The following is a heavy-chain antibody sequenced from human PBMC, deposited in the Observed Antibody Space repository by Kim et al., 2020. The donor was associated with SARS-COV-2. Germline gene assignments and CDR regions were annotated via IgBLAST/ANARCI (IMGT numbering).Heavy chain of an antibody. CDR1: GDSVSSYTAA. Sequence: SQTLSLTCAVSGDSVSSYTAAWNWIRQSPSRGLEWLGRTYFRSKWSTNCAVSVQSRININADTSTNQFSLQLNSVTPEDTALYYCARQMSGRFDFWGQGTLVTVSS. J-gene: IGHJ4*02. CDR3: ARQMSGRFDF. CDR2: TYFRSKWST. V-gene: IGHV6-1*01. D-gene: IGHD7-27*01.